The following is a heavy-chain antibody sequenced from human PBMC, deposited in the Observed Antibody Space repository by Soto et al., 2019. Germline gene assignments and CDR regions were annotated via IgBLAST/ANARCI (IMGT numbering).Heavy chain of an antibody. V-gene: IGHV2-5*02. CDR3: AQRPRGFSYYFDY. CDR2: IYWDDDE. Sequence: ERRVGNPTKSRTLTCTFYGFSLSTRGVAVGWIRQPPGKALEWLALIYWDDDEGYSTSLKSRLTITKDTSKNQVVLTMTNMDPVDTATYYCAQRPRGFSYYFDYWGQGTLVTVSS. CDR1: GFSLSTRGVA. D-gene: IGHD3-10*01. J-gene: IGHJ4*02.